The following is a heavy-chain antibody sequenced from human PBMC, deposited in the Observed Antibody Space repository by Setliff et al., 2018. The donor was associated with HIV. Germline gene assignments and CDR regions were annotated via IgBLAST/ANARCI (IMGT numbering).Heavy chain of an antibody. CDR3: TTFYNSGSLTSFDH. CDR2: FDPEHGGT. Sequence: SVKVSCKVSGYTLAELSMHWVRQAPGKGLEWMGGFDPEHGGTIYAQQFQGRVTMTEEKSADTAYMELKSLRSDDTAVYYCTTFYNSGSLTSFDHWGQGTLVTVSS. D-gene: IGHD3-10*01. J-gene: IGHJ4*02. CDR1: GYTLAELS. V-gene: IGHV1-24*01.